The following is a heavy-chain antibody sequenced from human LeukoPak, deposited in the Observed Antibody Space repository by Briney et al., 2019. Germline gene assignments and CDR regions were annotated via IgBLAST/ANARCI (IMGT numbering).Heavy chain of an antibody. J-gene: IGHJ4*02. D-gene: IGHD5-18*01. CDR1: GGSISNFY. CDR2: IYYSGSS. CDR3: AREPKVDTAMVQGGYFDY. Sequence: SETLSLTCSVSGGSISNFYWGWIRQPPGMRLEWIGYIYYSGSSNYNPSLKSRVTISVDASKDQFSLKLSSVTAADTAVYYCAREPKVDTAMVQGGYFDYWGQGTLVTVSS. V-gene: IGHV4-59*12.